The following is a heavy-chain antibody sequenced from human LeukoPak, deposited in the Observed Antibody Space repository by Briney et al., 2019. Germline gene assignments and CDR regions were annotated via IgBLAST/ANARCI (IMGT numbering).Heavy chain of an antibody. D-gene: IGHD6-13*01. J-gene: IGHJ4*02. CDR3: AREYSSRVGGNDY. CDR1: GGFISSYY. V-gene: IGHV4-4*07. Sequence: SETLSLTCTGSGGFISSYYWSWIRQPAGKVLEWIGRIYTSGSTNYNPSLKSRVTMSVDTSKNQFSLRLSSVTAADTAVYYCAREYSSRVGGNDYWGQGTLVTVSS. CDR2: IYTSGST.